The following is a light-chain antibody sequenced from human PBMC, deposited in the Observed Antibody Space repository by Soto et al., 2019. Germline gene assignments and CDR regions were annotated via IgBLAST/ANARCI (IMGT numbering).Light chain of an antibody. Sequence: EIVLTQSPATLSLSPGERATLSCRASQSVSSYLAWYQQKPGQAPRLLIYDASNRATGIPARFSGCGSGTDFTLDITSLEPEDFAVYYRQQRSMWPPLTFGGGTEM. CDR2: DAS. CDR3: QQRSMWPPLT. J-gene: IGKJ4*01. V-gene: IGKV3-11*01. CDR1: QSVSSY.